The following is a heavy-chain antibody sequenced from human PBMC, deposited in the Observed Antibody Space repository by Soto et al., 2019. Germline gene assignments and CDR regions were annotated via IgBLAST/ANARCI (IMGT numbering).Heavy chain of an antibody. Sequence: PGESLKISCKGSGYTFTNYWIGWVRQMPGKGLEWLGIIYPGDSDTKYNPSFQGQVTISADKSITTTYLQWSSLKASDTAIYYCAASIFYYGMDVWGQGTTVTVSS. CDR1: GYTFTNYW. CDR3: AASIFYYGMDV. J-gene: IGHJ6*02. V-gene: IGHV5-51*01. CDR2: IYPGDSDT.